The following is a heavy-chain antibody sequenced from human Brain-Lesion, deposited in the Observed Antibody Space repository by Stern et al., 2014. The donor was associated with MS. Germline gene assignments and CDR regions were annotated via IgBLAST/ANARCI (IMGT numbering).Heavy chain of an antibody. CDR3: ARGYPFFDN. V-gene: IGHV1-2*04. D-gene: IGHD2-15*01. J-gene: IGHJ4*02. CDR2: INPNTGVT. CDR1: GYTFTGFF. Sequence: VHLVESGAEVKKPGASVKVSCTASGYTFTGFFLHWVRQAPGQGLEWVGLINPNTGVTKSAQKFQGCVPLTRDTSINTVYMELNRLKSDDTAVFYCARGYPFFDNWGQGTLVTVSS.